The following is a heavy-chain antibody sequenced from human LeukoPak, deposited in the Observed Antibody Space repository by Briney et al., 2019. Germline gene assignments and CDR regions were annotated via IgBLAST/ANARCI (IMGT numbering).Heavy chain of an antibody. CDR2: ISDDSNYI. J-gene: IGHJ4*02. CDR3: AKERSGGWPFDF. Sequence: GGSLRLSCAASGFTFSSYSMSWVRQAPGKGLEWVSSISDDSNYIYYADSVKGRFTISRDNAKNTLYLQMNSLTADDTAVYYCAKERSGGWPFDFWGQGTLVTVSS. D-gene: IGHD2-15*01. CDR1: GFTFSSYS. V-gene: IGHV3-21*04.